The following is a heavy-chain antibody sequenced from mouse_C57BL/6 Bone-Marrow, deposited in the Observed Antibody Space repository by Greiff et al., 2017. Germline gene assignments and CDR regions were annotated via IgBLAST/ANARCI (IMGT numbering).Heavy chain of an antibody. D-gene: IGHD1-1*01. CDR3: TTGTTDYFDY. CDR2: IDPEDGDT. V-gene: IGHV14-4*01. J-gene: IGHJ2*01. CDR1: GFNIKDDY. Sequence: VQLQQSGAELVRPGASVKLSCTASGFNIKDDYMHWVKQRPEKGLEWIGWIDPEDGDTEYASKFQGKATITADTSSNTAYLQLSSLTSEDTAVYYCTTGTTDYFDYWGQGTTLTVSA.